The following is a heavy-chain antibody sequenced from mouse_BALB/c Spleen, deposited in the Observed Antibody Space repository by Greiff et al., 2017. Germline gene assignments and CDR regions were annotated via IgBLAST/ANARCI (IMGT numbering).Heavy chain of an antibody. D-gene: IGHD1-1*01. CDR2: IDPENGDT. CDR3: NAHYYGSSFDY. V-gene: IGHV14-4*02. CDR1: GFNIKDYY. Sequence: EVNVVESGAELVRSGASVKLSCTASGFNIKDYYMHWVKQRPEQGLEWIGWIDPENGDTEYAPKFQGKATMTADTSSNTAYLQLSSLTSEDTAVYYCNAHYYGSSFDYWGQGTTLTVSS. J-gene: IGHJ2*01.